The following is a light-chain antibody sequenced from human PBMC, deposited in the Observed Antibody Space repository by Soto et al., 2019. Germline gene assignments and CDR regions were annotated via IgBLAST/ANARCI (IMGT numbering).Light chain of an antibody. J-gene: IGKJ2*01. CDR1: QSVLYSSNNKNY. CDR3: QKYYSTPYT. Sequence: DIVMTQSPDSLAVSLGERATINCKSSQSVLYSSNNKNYLAWYQQKPGQPPKLLIHWASTRESGVPDRYSGSGSGTDVTLTISSLQAEDVAVYYCQKYYSTPYTFGQGTKLEIK. CDR2: WAS. V-gene: IGKV4-1*01.